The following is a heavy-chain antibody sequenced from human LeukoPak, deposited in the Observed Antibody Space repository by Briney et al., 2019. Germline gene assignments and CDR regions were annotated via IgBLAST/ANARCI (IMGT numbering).Heavy chain of an antibody. D-gene: IGHD2-2*01. CDR1: GFTFSSYS. V-gene: IGHV3-48*02. J-gene: IGHJ4*02. CDR2: ISSGATMI. CDR3: ARGNQDTPATMPFDY. Sequence: PGGSLKLSCAASGFTFSSYSMNWVRQAPGKGLEWVSYISSGATMIYYADSVKGRFTISRDNAKNSLYLQMNSLRDEDTAVYYCARGNQDTPATMPFDYWGQGTPATVSS.